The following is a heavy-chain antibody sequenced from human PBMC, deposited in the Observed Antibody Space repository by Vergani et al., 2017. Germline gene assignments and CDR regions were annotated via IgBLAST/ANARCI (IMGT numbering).Heavy chain of an antibody. CDR3: ARWGPGNYNYYYGMDV. J-gene: IGHJ6*02. D-gene: IGHD3-16*01. CDR2: IYPGDSDT. CDR1: GYSFTSYW. Sequence: EVQLVQSGAEVKKPGESLKISCNGSGYSFTSYWIGWVRQMPGKGLEWVGIIYPGDSDTRYSPSFQGQVTISAAKSISTAYLQWSSLKASDTAMYYCARWGPGNYNYYYGMDVWGQGTTVTVSS. V-gene: IGHV5-51*01.